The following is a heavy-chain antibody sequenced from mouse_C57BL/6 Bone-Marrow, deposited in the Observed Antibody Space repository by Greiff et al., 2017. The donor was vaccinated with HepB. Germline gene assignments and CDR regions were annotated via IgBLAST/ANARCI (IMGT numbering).Heavy chain of an antibody. CDR1: GFTFSSYA. CDR3: TRGYYGSPWYFDV. V-gene: IGHV5-9-1*02. Sequence: EVHLVESGEGLVKPGGSLKLSCAASGFTFSSYAMSWVRQTPEKRLEWVAYISSGGDYIYYADTVKGRFTISRDNARNTLYLQMSSLKSEDTAMYYCTRGYYGSPWYFDVWGTGTTVTVSS. J-gene: IGHJ1*03. D-gene: IGHD1-1*01. CDR2: ISSGGDYI.